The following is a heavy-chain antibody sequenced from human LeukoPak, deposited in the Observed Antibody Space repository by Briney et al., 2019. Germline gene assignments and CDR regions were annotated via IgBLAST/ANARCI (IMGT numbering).Heavy chain of an antibody. CDR2: ISGSGRTT. Sequence: PGGSLRLSCAASGFTFSSYEMNWVRQAPGKGLEWVSYISGSGRTTYYADSVKGRFTISRDNAKNSLYLQMNSLRAEDTAVYYCARSLLWFGELFGSWGQGTLVTVSS. J-gene: IGHJ5*02. CDR3: ARSLLWFGELFGS. D-gene: IGHD3-10*01. V-gene: IGHV3-48*03. CDR1: GFTFSSYE.